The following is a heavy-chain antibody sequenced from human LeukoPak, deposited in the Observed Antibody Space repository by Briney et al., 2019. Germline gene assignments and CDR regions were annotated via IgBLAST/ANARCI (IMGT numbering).Heavy chain of an antibody. Sequence: ASVKVSCKASGYTFISYDINWVRQATGQGLEWMGWMNPNSGNTGYAQKLQGRVTMTTDTSTSTAYMELRSLRSDDTAVYYCARDLWADIVVVPAAIRNDYWGQGTLVTVSS. CDR2: MNPNSGNT. D-gene: IGHD2-2*01. V-gene: IGHV1-8*01. CDR3: ARDLWADIVVVPAAIRNDY. CDR1: GYTFISYD. J-gene: IGHJ4*02.